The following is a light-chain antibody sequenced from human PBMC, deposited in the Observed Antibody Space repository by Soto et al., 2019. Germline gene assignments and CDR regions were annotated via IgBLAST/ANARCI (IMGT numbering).Light chain of an antibody. V-gene: IGKV1-5*03. J-gene: IGKJ1*01. CDR1: QGISSG. CDR2: KAS. Sequence: DFRRTQSLSTLSASLGDRVTIPSRASQGISSGLAWYQQKPGKAPKLLIYKASSLESGVPSRFSGSGSGTEFTLTISSLQPDDFATYYCQQYNSYSRTFGQGTKVEIK. CDR3: QQYNSYSRT.